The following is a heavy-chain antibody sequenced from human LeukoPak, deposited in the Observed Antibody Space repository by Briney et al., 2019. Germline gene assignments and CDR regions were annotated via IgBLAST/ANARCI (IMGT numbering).Heavy chain of an antibody. CDR1: GFTFSSYV. CDR3: AKDEETGYCYDSSGIFDY. J-gene: IGHJ4*02. CDR2: ISGSGGST. Sequence: PGGSLRLSCAASGFTFSSYVMSWVRQAPGKGLEWVSAISGSGGSTYYADSVKGRFTISRDNSKNTLYLQMNSLRAEDMAVYYCAKDEETGYCYDSSGIFDYWGQGTLVTVSS. D-gene: IGHD3-22*01. V-gene: IGHV3-23*01.